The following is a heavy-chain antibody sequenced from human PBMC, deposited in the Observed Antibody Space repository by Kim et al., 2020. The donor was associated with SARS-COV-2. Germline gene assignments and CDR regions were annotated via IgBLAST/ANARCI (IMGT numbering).Heavy chain of an antibody. CDR3: AKGSTYSSGYFY. CDR2: IWHNGSNK. V-gene: IGHV3-33*06. J-gene: IGHJ4*02. Sequence: GGSLRLSCAASGFTFSSYAMYWVRQAPGKGLEWVAVIWHNGSNKYYADSVKGRFTISRDNSKNTLYLQMNGLRAEDTALYYCAKGSTYSSGYFYWGQGTLVTVSS. CDR1: GFTFSSYA. D-gene: IGHD3-22*01.